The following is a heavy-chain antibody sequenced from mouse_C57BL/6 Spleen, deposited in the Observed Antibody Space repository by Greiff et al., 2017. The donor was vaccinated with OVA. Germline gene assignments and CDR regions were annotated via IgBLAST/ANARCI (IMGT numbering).Heavy chain of an antibody. CDR3: ARQGAYYSNTWFAY. Sequence: EVQVVESGGGLVEPGGSLKLSCAASGFTFSSYTMSWVRQTPEKRLEWVATISGGGGNTYYPDSVKGRFTISRDNAKNTLYLQMSSLRSEDTAWYYCARQGAYYSNTWFAYWGQGTLVTVSA. J-gene: IGHJ3*01. D-gene: IGHD2-5*01. V-gene: IGHV5-9*01. CDR1: GFTFSSYT. CDR2: ISGGGGNT.